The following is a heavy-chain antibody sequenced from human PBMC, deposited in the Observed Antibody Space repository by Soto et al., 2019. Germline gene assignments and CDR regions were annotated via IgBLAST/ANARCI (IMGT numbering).Heavy chain of an antibody. CDR1: GGSISSGGYY. D-gene: IGHD3-22*01. J-gene: IGHJ4*02. CDR3: ARLSSGYYYYFDY. CDR2: IYYSGST. V-gene: IGHV4-31*03. Sequence: SETLSVTCTVSGGSISSGGYYWSWIRQHPGKGLEWIGYIYYSGSTYYNPSLKSRVTISVDTSKNQFSLKLSSVTAADTAVYYCARLSSGYYYYFDYWGQGTLVTVSS.